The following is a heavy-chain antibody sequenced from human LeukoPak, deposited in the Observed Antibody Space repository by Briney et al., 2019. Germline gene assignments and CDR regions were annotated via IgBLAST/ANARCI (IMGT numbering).Heavy chain of an antibody. CDR3: GTRVVRGAKGGPPPNYYYYGMDV. CDR2: INHSGST. D-gene: IGHD3-10*01. J-gene: IGHJ6*02. Sequence: SETLSLTCAVYGGSFSGYYWSWIRQPPGKGLEWIGEINHSGSTNYNPSLKSRVTISVDTSKNQFSLKLSSVTAADTAVYYCGTRVVRGAKGGPPPNYYYYGMDVWGQGTTVTVSS. CDR1: GGSFSGYY. V-gene: IGHV4-34*01.